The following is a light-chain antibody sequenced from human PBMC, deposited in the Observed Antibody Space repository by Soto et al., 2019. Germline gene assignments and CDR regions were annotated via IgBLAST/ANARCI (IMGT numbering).Light chain of an antibody. CDR2: DAS. CDR1: QSVSSIY. V-gene: IGKV3-11*01. CDR3: QQRSNWWT. Sequence: EIVLTQSPVTLSLSPGEGATLSCRASQSVSSIYLAWYQQKPGQAPRLLIYDASNRATGIPARFSGSGSGTDFTLTISSLEPEDFAVYYCQQRSNWWTFGQGTKVDIK. J-gene: IGKJ1*01.